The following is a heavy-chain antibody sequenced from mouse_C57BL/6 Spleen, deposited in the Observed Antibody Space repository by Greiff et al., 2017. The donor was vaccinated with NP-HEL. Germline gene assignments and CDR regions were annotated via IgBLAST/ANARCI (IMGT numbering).Heavy chain of an antibody. CDR3: ARQDYHFDY. Sequence: QVQLQQPGAELVKPGASVKLSCKASGYTFTSYWMHWVKQRPGQGLEWIGMIHPNSGSTNYNEKFKSKATLTVDKSSSTAYMQLSSLTSEDSAVYYCARQDYHFDYWGQGTTLTVPS. CDR1: GYTFTSYW. V-gene: IGHV1-64*01. J-gene: IGHJ2*01. D-gene: IGHD2-4*01. CDR2: IHPNSGST.